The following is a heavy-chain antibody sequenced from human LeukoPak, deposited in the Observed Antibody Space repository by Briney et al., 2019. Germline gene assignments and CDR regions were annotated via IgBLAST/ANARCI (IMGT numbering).Heavy chain of an antibody. CDR3: ARDRNYYDSSGYLDAFDI. CDR1: GFTFSDYY. V-gene: IGHV4-59*01. Sequence: LRLSCAASGFTFSDYYMSWIRQPPGKGLEWIGYTYYSGSTNYNPSLKSRVTISVDTSKNQFSLKLSSVTAADTAVYYCARDRNYYDSSGYLDAFDIWGQGTMVTVSS. J-gene: IGHJ3*02. CDR2: TYYSGST. D-gene: IGHD3-22*01.